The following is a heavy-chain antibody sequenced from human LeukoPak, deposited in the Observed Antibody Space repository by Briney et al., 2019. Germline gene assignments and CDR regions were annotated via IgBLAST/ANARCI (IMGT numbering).Heavy chain of an antibody. CDR3: ARDAVGGYCSGGSCPGDYFDY. J-gene: IGHJ4*02. D-gene: IGHD2-15*01. CDR1: GYTFTSYY. Sequence: ASVKVSCKASGYTFTSYYMHWVRQAPGQGLEWMGIINPSGGSTSYAQKFQGRVTMTRDTSTSTVYMELSSLRSEGTAVYYCARDAVGGYCSGGSCPGDYFDYWGQGTLVTVSS. V-gene: IGHV1-46*01. CDR2: INPSGGST.